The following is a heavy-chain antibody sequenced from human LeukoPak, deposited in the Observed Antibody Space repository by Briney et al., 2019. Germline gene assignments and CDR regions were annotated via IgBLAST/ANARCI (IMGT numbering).Heavy chain of an antibody. CDR1: GGSISSGDYY. J-gene: IGHJ3*02. V-gene: IGHV4-30-4*01. CDR3: ARDGEGYYYDSSGYAFDI. Sequence: SETLSLTCTVSGGSISSGDYYWSWIRQPPGKGLEWIGYIYYSGSTYYNPSLKSRVTISVDTSKNQFSLKLSSVTAADTAVYYCARDGEGYYYDSSGYAFDIWGQGTMVTVSS. CDR2: IYYSGST. D-gene: IGHD3-22*01.